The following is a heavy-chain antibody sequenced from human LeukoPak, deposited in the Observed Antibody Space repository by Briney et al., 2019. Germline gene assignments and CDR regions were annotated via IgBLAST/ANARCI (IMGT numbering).Heavy chain of an antibody. Sequence: GGSLRLSCAAAGFTVRNYAMNWVRQAPGKGLEWVAFIRSDGDSSYHADSVKGRFTISRDNSKNTLSLQMNSLRADDPGVYYCAKGYGMDVWGQGTTVTVSS. CDR1: GFTVRNYA. CDR2: IRSDGDSS. V-gene: IGHV3-23*01. J-gene: IGHJ6*02. CDR3: AKGYGMDV.